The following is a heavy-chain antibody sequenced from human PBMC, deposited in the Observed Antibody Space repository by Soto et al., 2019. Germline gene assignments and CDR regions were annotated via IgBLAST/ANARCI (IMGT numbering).Heavy chain of an antibody. V-gene: IGHV1-3*01. Sequence: VKVSCKASGYTFTSYAMHWVRQAPGQRLEWMGWINAGNGNTKYSQKFQGRVTITRDTSTSTVYMELSSLRSEDTVVYYCARARLGISGVREDVWGQGTTVTVSS. J-gene: IGHJ6*02. CDR2: INAGNGNT. CDR3: ARARLGISGVREDV. CDR1: GYTFTSYA. D-gene: IGHD3-16*01.